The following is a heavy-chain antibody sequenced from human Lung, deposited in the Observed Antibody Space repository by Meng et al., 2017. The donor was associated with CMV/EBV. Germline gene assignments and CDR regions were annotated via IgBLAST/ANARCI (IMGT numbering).Heavy chain of an antibody. CDR1: GDSSTNHNW. Sequence: VQLRASGPALVKRSATLSLTCAVPGDSSTNHNWWAWVRQPPGKGLEWIGEIPHRGSSAYNPSLKSRVSMSIDKSKNQVSLKLTSVTAADTAVYHCLRRSGGSVWGQGTLVTVSS. CDR2: IPHRGSS. D-gene: IGHD3-10*01. J-gene: IGHJ1*01. CDR3: LRRSGGSV. V-gene: IGHV4-4*02.